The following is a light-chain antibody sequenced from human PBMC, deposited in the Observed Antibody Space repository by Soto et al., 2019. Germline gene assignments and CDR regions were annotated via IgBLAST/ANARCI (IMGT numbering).Light chain of an antibody. CDR1: QSVSSSS. Sequence: EIVLTQSPGTLSLSPGERATLSCRASQSVSSSSLAWYQHKPGQAPRLLICGASSRASGIPDRFSGSGSGTDFNLTISRLEPEDFAVYYCQQYGSSITFGQGTRLEIK. V-gene: IGKV3-20*01. CDR2: GAS. CDR3: QQYGSSIT. J-gene: IGKJ5*01.